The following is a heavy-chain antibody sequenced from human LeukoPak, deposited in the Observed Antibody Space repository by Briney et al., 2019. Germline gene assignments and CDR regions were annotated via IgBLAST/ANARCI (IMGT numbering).Heavy chain of an antibody. J-gene: IGHJ4*02. CDR3: AKSPTRGPAYYFGY. CDR2: ISGSGGST. Sequence: GGSLRLSCAASGFTFSSYAMSWVRQAPGKGLEWVSAISGSGGSTYYADSVKGRFTISRDNSKNTLYLQMNSLRAEDTAVYYCAKSPTRGPAYYFGYWAREPWSPSPQ. CDR1: GFTFSSYA. D-gene: IGHD3-16*01. V-gene: IGHV3-23*01.